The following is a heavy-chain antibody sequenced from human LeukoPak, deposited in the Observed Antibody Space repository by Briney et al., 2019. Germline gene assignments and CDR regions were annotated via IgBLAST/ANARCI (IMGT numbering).Heavy chain of an antibody. CDR2: ISHSGTT. V-gene: IGHV4-4*02. D-gene: IGHD2-2*01. J-gene: IGHJ6*03. CDR1: GDSISSDNW. CDR3: ARVSHPDCRDSDTNCDAHGYYYYMDV. Sequence: SETLSLTCAVSGDSISSDNWWNWVRQPPGKGLEWIGEISHSGTTLYNPSLKSRVTISVDKSKNQFSLNLNSVTAADTAVYYCARVSHPDCRDSDTNCDAHGYYYYMDVWGNGTTVTVSS.